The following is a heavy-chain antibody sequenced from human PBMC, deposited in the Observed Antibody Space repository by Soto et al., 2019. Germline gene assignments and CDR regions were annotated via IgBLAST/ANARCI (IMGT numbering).Heavy chain of an antibody. CDR1: GYTFTGYY. V-gene: IGHV1-2*04. CDR2: INPNSGGT. CDR3: ARGIFGAAAGTNDAFDI. J-gene: IGHJ3*02. Sequence: ASVKVSCKASGYTFTGYYMHWVRQAPGQGLEWMGWINPNSGGTNYAQKFQGWVTMTRDTSISTAYMELSRLRSDDTAVYYCARGIFGAAAGTNDAFDIWGQGTMVTVSS. D-gene: IGHD6-13*01.